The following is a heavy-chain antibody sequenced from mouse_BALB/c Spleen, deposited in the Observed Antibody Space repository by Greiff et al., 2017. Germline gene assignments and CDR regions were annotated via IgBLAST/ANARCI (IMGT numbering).Heavy chain of an antibody. D-gene: IGHD2-3*01. V-gene: IGHV1-14*01. CDR3: ARWLLRGYFDV. CDR1: GYTFTSYV. CDR2: INPYNDGT. J-gene: IGHJ1*01. Sequence: VQLKESGPELVKPGASVKMSCKASGYTFTSYVMHWVKQKPGQGLEWIGYINPYNDGTKYNEKFKGKATLTSDKSSSTAYMELSSLTSEDSAVYYCARWLLRGYFDVWGAGTTVTVSS.